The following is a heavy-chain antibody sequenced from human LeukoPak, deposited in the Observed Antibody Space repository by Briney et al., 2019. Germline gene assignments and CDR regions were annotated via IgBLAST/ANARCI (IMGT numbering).Heavy chain of an antibody. J-gene: IGHJ3*02. CDR3: ATTIAAAGDDAFDI. V-gene: IGHV1-69*13. D-gene: IGHD6-13*01. CDR1: GYTFTSYG. Sequence: SVKVSCKASGYTFTSYGISWVRQAPGQGLEWMGGIIPIFGTANYAQKFQGRVTITADESTSTAYMELSSLRSEDTAVYYCATTIAAAGDDAFDIWGQGTMVTVSS. CDR2: IIPIFGTA.